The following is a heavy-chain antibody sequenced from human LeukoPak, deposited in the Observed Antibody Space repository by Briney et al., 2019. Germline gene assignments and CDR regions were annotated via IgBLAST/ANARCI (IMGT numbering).Heavy chain of an antibody. J-gene: IGHJ6*02. D-gene: IGHD3-9*01. CDR1: GFTFSSYA. V-gene: IGHV3-23*01. CDR3: ARDLMDYDVSTGLHHYYMDV. CDR2: ISGTGGST. Sequence: GGSLRLSCAASGFTFSSYAMSWVRQPPGKGLEWVSAISGTGGSTYYADSVEGRFTISRDNSKNTLYLQMNTLRVEDTAVYYCARDLMDYDVSTGLHHYYMDVWGQGTTVTVSS.